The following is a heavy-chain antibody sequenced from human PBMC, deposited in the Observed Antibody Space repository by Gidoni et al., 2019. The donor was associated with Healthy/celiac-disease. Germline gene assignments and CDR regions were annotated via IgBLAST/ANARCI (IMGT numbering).Heavy chain of an antibody. Sequence: QVQLQESGPGLVNPSETLSLPCAASGASISIYYWRWIRQPPGKGLEWIGYIYYGGSTHYTPSLKGRVTISVDTSKNQFSLKLSSVTAADTAVYYCARGSSGYYSEDYAFDIWGQGTMVTVSS. D-gene: IGHD3-22*01. CDR3: ARGSSGYYSEDYAFDI. CDR1: GASISIYY. CDR2: IYYGGST. J-gene: IGHJ3*02. V-gene: IGHV4-59*01.